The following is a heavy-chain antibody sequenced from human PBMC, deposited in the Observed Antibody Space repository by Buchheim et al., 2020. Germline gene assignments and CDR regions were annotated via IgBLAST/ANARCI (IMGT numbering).Heavy chain of an antibody. Sequence: QVQLVQSGAEVKKPGASVKVPCKASGYTFTSYDINWVRQATGQGLEWMGWMNPNRGNTGYAQKFQGRVTMTRNTSISTAYMELSSLRSEDTAVYYCARGLRITMVRGVIKSPSALGYWGQGTL. V-gene: IGHV1-8*01. CDR1: GYTFTSYD. D-gene: IGHD3-10*01. CDR2: MNPNRGNT. CDR3: ARGLRITMVRGVIKSPSALGY. J-gene: IGHJ4*02.